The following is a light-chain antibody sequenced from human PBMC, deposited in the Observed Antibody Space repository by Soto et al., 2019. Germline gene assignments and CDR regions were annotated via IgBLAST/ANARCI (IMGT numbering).Light chain of an antibody. V-gene: IGLV2-14*01. CDR3: SSYTNINTRACV. CDR1: SGDIGSYNR. CDR2: EVT. Sequence: QSALTQPPSASGPPGQSITISCTGTSGDIGSYNRVSWYQQHPGKAPKLIIYEVTDRPSGVSNRFSGSKSGNTASLTISGLQAEDEAEYYCSSYTNINTRACVFGTGTKLTVL. J-gene: IGLJ1*01.